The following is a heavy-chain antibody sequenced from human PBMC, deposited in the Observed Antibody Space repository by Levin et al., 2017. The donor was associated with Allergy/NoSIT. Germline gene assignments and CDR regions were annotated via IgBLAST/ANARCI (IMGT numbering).Heavy chain of an antibody. D-gene: IGHD3-10*01. J-gene: IGHJ5*02. CDR2: IHHSGST. Sequence: PSETLSLTCAVYGESFSGYYWSWIRQPPGKGLEWIGEIHHSGSTNYNPSLKSRVTISPDTSKNQFSRKLSSVTAADTAVYYCARGTGSGTYYGIWFAPWGQGTLVTVSS. CDR3: ARGTGSGTYYGIWFAP. V-gene: IGHV4-34*01. CDR1: GESFSGYY.